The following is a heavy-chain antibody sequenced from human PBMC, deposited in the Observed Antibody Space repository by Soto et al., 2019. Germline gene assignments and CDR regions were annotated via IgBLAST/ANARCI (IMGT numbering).Heavy chain of an antibody. Sequence: QVQLQESGPGLVKPSQTLSLTCAISGDSVSSNSAAWNWIRQSPSRGLEWLGRTYYRSRWYNDYAVPVRSRITVNADTSKNQFSLQLTSVTPEDTAVYYCAGTTAYQWYYMEVWGKGTTVTVSS. D-gene: IGHD1-7*01. CDR3: AGTTAYQWYYMEV. V-gene: IGHV6-1*01. CDR1: GDSVSSNSAA. J-gene: IGHJ6*03. CDR2: TYYRSRWYN.